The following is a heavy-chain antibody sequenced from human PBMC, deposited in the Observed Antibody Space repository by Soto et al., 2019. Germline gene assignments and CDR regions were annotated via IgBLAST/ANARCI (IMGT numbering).Heavy chain of an antibody. D-gene: IGHD3-10*01. CDR3: ARTGSGSYYNVLPNY. CDR2: IRNKAKSYTT. V-gene: IGHV3-72*01. CDR1: GFTFSDRY. Sequence: LRLSCAASGFTFSDRYMDWVRQAPGKGLEWVGRIRNKAKSYTTDYAASVKTRFTISRDDSRNSLYLQMNSLTTEDTGVYYCARTGSGSYYNVLPNYWGQGTLVTVSS. J-gene: IGHJ4*02.